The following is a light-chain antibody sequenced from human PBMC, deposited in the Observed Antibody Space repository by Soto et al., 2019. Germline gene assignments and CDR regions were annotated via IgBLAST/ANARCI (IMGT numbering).Light chain of an antibody. CDR1: QSLRSN. J-gene: IGKJ1*01. V-gene: IGKV3-15*01. Sequence: IVMTQSPATLSVSPGERATLSCRASQSLRSNLAWYQQKPGQPPRLLIYAASTRATGIPARFSGSGSGTEFTLTISSLQSEDFAVYYCQQYNSWWTFGQGTKVEIK. CDR2: AAS. CDR3: QQYNSWWT.